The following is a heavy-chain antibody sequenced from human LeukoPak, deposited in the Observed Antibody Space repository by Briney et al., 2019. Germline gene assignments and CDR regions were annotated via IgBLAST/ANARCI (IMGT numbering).Heavy chain of an antibody. CDR3: ARALSEWRQSDY. Sequence: GGSLRLSCVSSGFSVNSDYVSWVRQAPGKGPEWVSLIHSAGNTYYADSVKGRFTISRDNSKNTLYLQMNSLRQEDTAVYYCARALSEWRQSDYWGQGTLVTVSS. D-gene: IGHD5-24*01. V-gene: IGHV3-66*01. J-gene: IGHJ4*02. CDR2: IHSAGNT. CDR1: GFSVNSDY.